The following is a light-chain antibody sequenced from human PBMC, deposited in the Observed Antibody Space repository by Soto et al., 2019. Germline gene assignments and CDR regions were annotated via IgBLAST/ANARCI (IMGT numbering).Light chain of an antibody. CDR3: LQYNNWVPT. CDR2: GAS. CDR1: QSVRSN. J-gene: IGKJ1*01. Sequence: EIVMKQSPATLSVSPGERATLSCRASQSVRSNLAWYQQKPGQAPMPLIYGASTRATGIPARFSGSGSGTEFTFTVSSLQSEDFAVYYCLQYNNWVPTFGQGAKVDIK. V-gene: IGKV3-15*01.